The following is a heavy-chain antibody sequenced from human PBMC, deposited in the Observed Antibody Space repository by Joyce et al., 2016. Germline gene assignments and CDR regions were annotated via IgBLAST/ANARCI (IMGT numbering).Heavy chain of an antibody. CDR2: ISGNGDRA. CDR3: AKAPRDSGSLGGFDY. Sequence: WAASGFILSSYAMGWVRQAPGKGLEWVSSISGNGDRAWYPASVKCRFIISRDNYENTLCLQMISLRAEDSAMYYCAKAPRDSGSLGGFDYWGPVTLVTVAS. J-gene: IGHJ4*02. CDR1: GFILSSYA. V-gene: IGHV3-23*01. D-gene: IGHD1-26*01.